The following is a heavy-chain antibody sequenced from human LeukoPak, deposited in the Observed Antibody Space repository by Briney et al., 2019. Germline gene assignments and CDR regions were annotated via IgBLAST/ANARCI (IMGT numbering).Heavy chain of an antibody. Sequence: GGSLRLSCAASGFTFSTYAMHWVRQAPGKGLEYVSAISSDGGSTYYANSVKGRFTISRDNSKNTLYLQMDSLRAEDMAVYYCTRAPLYGSGRGTDYWGQGTLVTVSS. V-gene: IGHV3-64*01. J-gene: IGHJ4*02. D-gene: IGHD6-19*01. CDR2: ISSDGGST. CDR3: TRAPLYGSGRGTDY. CDR1: GFTFSTYA.